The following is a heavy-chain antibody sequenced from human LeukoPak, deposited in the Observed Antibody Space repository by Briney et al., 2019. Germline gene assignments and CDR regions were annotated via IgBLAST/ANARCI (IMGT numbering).Heavy chain of an antibody. CDR1: GGSISSYY. Sequence: SDTLSLTCAVSGGSISSYYWSWIRQPPGKGLEWIGYIYYSGSTNYNPSLKSRVTISVDTSKNQFSLKLSSVTAADTAVYYCARDFGYCSSTSCYTRWFDPWGQGTLVTVSS. J-gene: IGHJ5*02. CDR2: IYYSGST. D-gene: IGHD2-2*02. V-gene: IGHV4-59*01. CDR3: ARDFGYCSSTSCYTRWFDP.